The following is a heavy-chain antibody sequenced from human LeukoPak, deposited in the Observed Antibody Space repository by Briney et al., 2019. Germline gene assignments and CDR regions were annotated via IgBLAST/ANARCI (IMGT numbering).Heavy chain of an antibody. CDR3: ARDPTRSGLDY. J-gene: IGHJ4*02. D-gene: IGHD4-11*01. Sequence: KSSETLSLTCTVSGGSISSYYWSWIRQPPGKGLEWIGYIYYSGSTNYNPSLKSRVTISVDTSKNQFSPKLSSVTAADTAVYYCARDPTRSGLDYRGQGTLVTVSS. V-gene: IGHV4-59*01. CDR1: GGSISSYY. CDR2: IYYSGST.